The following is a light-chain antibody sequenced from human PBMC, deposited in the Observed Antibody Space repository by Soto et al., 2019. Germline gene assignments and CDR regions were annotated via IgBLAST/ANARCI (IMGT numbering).Light chain of an antibody. Sequence: EVLMTQSPDTLYVSPGERVTLSCRASQSVSDNLAWYQQKPGQGPRLLVYRASTRTLGIPARFSGSESGTEFTLTISSLQSEDFPVYYCQQYNSWPITFGQGTRLEIK. CDR2: RAS. V-gene: IGKV3-15*01. J-gene: IGKJ5*01. CDR3: QQYNSWPIT. CDR1: QSVSDN.